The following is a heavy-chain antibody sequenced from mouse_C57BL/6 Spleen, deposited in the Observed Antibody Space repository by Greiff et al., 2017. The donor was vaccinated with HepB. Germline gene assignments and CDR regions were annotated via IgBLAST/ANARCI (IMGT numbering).Heavy chain of an antibody. CDR1: GYTFTGYW. D-gene: IGHD1-1*01. CDR2: ILPGSGST. J-gene: IGHJ3*01. V-gene: IGHV1-9*01. CDR3: ARGYYGSSYAGGFAY. Sequence: QVQLQQSGAELMKPGASVKLSCKATGYTFTGYWIEWVKQRPGHGLEWIGEILPGSGSTNYNEKFKGKATFTADTSSNTASMQLSSLTTEDSAIYSCARGYYGSSYAGGFAYWGQGTLVTVSA.